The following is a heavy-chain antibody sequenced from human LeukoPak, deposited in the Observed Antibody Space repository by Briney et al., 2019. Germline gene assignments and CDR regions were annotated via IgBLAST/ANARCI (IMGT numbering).Heavy chain of an antibody. Sequence: GGSLRLSCAASGFTFSSYWMSWVRQAPGKGLEWVANIKQDGSEKYYVDSLKGRFTIFRDNARNSVYLQMNSLRAEDTAVYYCARIGYSSSSFDYWGQGTLVTVSS. V-gene: IGHV3-7*01. D-gene: IGHD6-6*01. CDR3: ARIGYSSSSFDY. CDR2: IKQDGSEK. J-gene: IGHJ4*02. CDR1: GFTFSSYW.